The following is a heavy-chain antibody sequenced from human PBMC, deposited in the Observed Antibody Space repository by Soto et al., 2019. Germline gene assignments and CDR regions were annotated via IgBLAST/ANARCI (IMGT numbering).Heavy chain of an antibody. CDR1: GFTFSSYA. Sequence: GGSLRLSCAASGFTFSSYAMSWVRQAPGKGLEWVSASGSGGSTYYADSVKGRFTISRDNSKNTLYLQMNSLGAEDTAVYYCAKEGQQLGGGYFAYWGQGTLVTVSS. CDR3: AKEGQQLGGGYFAY. CDR2: SGSGGST. D-gene: IGHD6-13*01. J-gene: IGHJ4*02. V-gene: IGHV3-23*01.